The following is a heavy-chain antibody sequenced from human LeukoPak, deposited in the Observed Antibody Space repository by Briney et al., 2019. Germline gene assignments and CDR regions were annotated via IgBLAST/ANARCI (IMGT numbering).Heavy chain of an antibody. CDR1: GFTFSSYW. V-gene: IGHV3-74*01. CDR2: INRDGSTT. Sequence: GGSLRLSFAASGFTFSSYWMHWVRQGPGKGLVWVSRINRDGSTTSYGDSVKGRFTISRDTAKNTLYLQMNSLRAKATAVYYCARDCGSSGCDYWGQGILVTVSS. J-gene: IGHJ4*02. D-gene: IGHD6-19*01. CDR3: ARDCGSSGCDY.